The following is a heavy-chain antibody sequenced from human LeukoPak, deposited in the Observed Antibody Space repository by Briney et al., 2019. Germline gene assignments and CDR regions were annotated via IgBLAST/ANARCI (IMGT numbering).Heavy chain of an antibody. V-gene: IGHV3-7*01. D-gene: IGHD6-13*01. CDR3: ARVTPSSSWYPPYYYYGMDV. CDR2: IKQDGSEK. J-gene: IGHJ6*02. CDR1: GFTFSNFW. Sequence: GGSLRLSCAASGFTFSNFWMSWVRQAPGKGLEWVANIKQDGSEKYYVDSVKGRFTISRDNAKNSLYLQMNSLRAEDTAVFYCARVTPSSSWYPPYYYYGMDVWSQGTTVTVSS.